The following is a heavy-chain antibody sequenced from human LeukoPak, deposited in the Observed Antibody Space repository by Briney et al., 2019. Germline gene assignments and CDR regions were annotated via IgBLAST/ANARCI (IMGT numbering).Heavy chain of an antibody. V-gene: IGHV4-34*01. J-gene: IGHJ4*02. CDR1: GGSFSGYY. D-gene: IGHD3-22*01. Sequence: SETLSLTCAVYGGSFSGYYWSWIRQPPGKGLEWIGEINHSGSTNYNPSLKSRVTISVDTSKNQFSLKLSSVTAADTAVYYCARVRYYYDSSGYPNSYYFDYWGQGTLVTVSS. CDR2: INHSGST. CDR3: ARVRYYYDSSGYPNSYYFDY.